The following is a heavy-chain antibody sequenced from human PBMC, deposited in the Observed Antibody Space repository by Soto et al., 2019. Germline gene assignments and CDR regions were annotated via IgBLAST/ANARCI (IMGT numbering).Heavy chain of an antibody. Sequence: EVQLVESGGGLVKPGGSLRLRCAASGLTFSNYGMNWVRQAPGKGLEWVSSINSGGEYFDYADSVKGRLTISRDNAKNSLYLQLDSLRVEDTAVYYWATDGAAGAALGVWGQGTTVTVSS. V-gene: IGHV3-21*01. CDR1: GLTFSNYG. J-gene: IGHJ6*02. D-gene: IGHD6-13*01. CDR3: ATDGAAGAALGV. CDR2: INSGGEYF.